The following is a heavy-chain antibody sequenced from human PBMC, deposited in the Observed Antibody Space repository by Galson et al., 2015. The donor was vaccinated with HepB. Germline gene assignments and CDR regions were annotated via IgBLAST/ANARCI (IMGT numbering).Heavy chain of an antibody. D-gene: IGHD1-7*01. Sequence: TLSLTCTVSGGSISSGGYYWSWIRQHPGKGLEWIGYIYYSGSTYYNPSLKSRVTISVDTSKNQFSLKLSSVTAADTAVYYCASSTLELRAPDYWGQGTLVTVSS. CDR3: ASSTLELRAPDY. CDR1: GGSISSGGYY. V-gene: IGHV4-31*03. CDR2: IYYSGST. J-gene: IGHJ4*02.